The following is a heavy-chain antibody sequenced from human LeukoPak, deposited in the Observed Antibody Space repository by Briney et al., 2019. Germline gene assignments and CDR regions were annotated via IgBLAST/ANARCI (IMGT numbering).Heavy chain of an antibody. V-gene: IGHV3-23*01. Sequence: GGSLRLSCAASGFTFSSYAMSWVRQAPGKGLEWVSAISGSGGSTYYADSVKGRFTISRDNSKNTLYLQLNSLRAEGTAVYYCAKWATKSSTSPNKKYYFDYWGQGTLVTVSS. D-gene: IGHD2-2*01. CDR1: GFTFSSYA. J-gene: IGHJ4*02. CDR2: ISGSGGST. CDR3: AKWATKSSTSPNKKYYFDY.